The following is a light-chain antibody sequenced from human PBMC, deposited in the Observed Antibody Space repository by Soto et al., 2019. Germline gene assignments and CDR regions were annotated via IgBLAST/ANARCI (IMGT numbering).Light chain of an antibody. CDR2: EVS. CDR3: SSWTTSTTMI. Sequence: QSVLTQPPSASGSPGQSVTISCTGTSSDVGGYNYVSWYQHHPGKAPKFLIYEVSKRPSGVPDRFSGSKSGNTASLTVSGLQAEDEADYYCSSWTTSTTMIFGGGTKVTVL. V-gene: IGLV2-8*01. J-gene: IGLJ2*01. CDR1: SSDVGGYNY.